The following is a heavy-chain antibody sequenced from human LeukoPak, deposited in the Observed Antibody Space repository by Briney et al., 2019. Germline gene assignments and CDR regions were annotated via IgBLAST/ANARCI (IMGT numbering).Heavy chain of an antibody. CDR2: ISGSGSGDST. CDR1: RCTFSSYA. CDR3: AKIRAPAYDF. D-gene: IGHD3-3*02. Sequence: GGSLSLSCAASRCTFSSYAMNWFRQAPGKGLEGVSAISGSGSGDSTYYADYVKGRFNIPRDNSKNTLYLQMNSLRAEDTAVYYCAKIRAPAYDFWGQGTMVTVSS. V-gene: IGHV3-23*01. J-gene: IGHJ3*01.